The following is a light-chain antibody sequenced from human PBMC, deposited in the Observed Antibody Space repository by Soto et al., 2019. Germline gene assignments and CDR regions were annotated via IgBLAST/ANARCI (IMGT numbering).Light chain of an antibody. CDR2: GAS. J-gene: IGKJ4*01. Sequence: IVLTQSPVTVSLTTGERASLSCRAGQSVSNTYLAWYQQKPGQAPRLLISGASSRATGIPDRFSGSGSGTDFSLTISRLEPEDFAVYYCQQHGTSPELTFGGVTKVDI. V-gene: IGKV3-20*01. CDR1: QSVSNTY. CDR3: QQHGTSPELT.